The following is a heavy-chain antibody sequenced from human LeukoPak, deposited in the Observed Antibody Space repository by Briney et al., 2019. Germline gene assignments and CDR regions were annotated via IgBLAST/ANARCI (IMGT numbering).Heavy chain of an antibody. J-gene: IGHJ2*01. CDR3: ARRYYYDSSGYLNWYFDL. CDR1: GSSINSVYS. V-gene: IGHV4-38-2*02. Sequence: SETLSLTCTVFGSSINSVYSWGWIRQPPGKGLEWIGSIYHNGNTYYNSSLKSRVTISVHTSENQFSLKLSSVTAADTAVYYCARRYYYDSSGYLNWYFDLWGRGTLVTVSS. D-gene: IGHD3-22*01. CDR2: IYHNGNT.